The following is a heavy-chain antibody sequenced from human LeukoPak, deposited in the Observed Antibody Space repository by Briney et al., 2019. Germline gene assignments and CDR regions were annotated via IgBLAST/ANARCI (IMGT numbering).Heavy chain of an antibody. CDR1: GGSISSYY. V-gene: IGHV4-59*01. Sequence: SETLSLTCTVSGGSISSYYWSWIRQPPGKGLEWIGYIYYSGSTNYNPSLKSRVTISVDTSKNQFSLKLSSVTAADTAVYYCARAGQAAGAYVFDYWGQGTLVTVSS. CDR3: ARAGQAAGAYVFDY. CDR2: IYYSGST. D-gene: IGHD6-13*01. J-gene: IGHJ4*02.